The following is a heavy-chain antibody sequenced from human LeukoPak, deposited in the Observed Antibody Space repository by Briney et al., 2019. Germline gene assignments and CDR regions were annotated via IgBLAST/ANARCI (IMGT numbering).Heavy chain of an antibody. D-gene: IGHD2-2*01. J-gene: IGHJ3*02. CDR3: AREAPVVSEDIVVVPAAMHIVATGKNAFDI. Sequence: SVKVSCKASGGTFSSYAISWVRQAPGQGLEWMGRIIPILGIANHAQKFQGRVTITADKSTSTAYMELSSLRSEDTAVYYCAREAPVVSEDIVVVPAAMHIVATGKNAFDIWGQGTMVTVSS. V-gene: IGHV1-69*04. CDR2: IIPILGIA. CDR1: GGTFSSYA.